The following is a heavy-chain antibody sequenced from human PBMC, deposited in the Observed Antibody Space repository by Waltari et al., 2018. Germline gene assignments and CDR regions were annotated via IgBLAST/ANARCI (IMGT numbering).Heavy chain of an antibody. J-gene: IGHJ4*02. CDR1: GGSISSYY. CDR2: IYYSGST. D-gene: IGHD2-21*01. CDR3: ARSNRYSTLDY. Sequence: QVQLQESGPGLVKPSETLSLTCTVSGGSISSYYWSWIRQPPGKGLEWIGYIYYSGSTNYNPSLKSRVTISVDTPKNQFSLKLSSVTAADTAVYYCARSNRYSTLDYWGQGTLVTVSS. V-gene: IGHV4-59*01.